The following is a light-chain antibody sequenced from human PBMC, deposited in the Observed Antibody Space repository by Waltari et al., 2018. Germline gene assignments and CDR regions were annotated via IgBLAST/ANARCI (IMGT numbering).Light chain of an antibody. J-gene: IGKJ3*01. CDR1: PGISSY. Sequence: IQLTQSPSSLSASVGDRVTITCRSSPGISSYLAWYQKKPGKAPKLLIYAASTLQSGVPTRFSGSGSGTDFTLTISSLQPEDFATYYCQQLNSYPITFGPGTKVDIK. CDR2: AAS. V-gene: IGKV1-9*01. CDR3: QQLNSYPIT.